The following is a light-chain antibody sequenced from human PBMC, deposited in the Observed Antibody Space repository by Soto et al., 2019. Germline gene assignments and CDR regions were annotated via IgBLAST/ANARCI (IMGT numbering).Light chain of an antibody. Sequence: EIVLTQSPATLSLSPGERATLSCRASQSVTTFLAWYQQKPGQAPRLLIYDASNRATGIPARFSGSGPGTDFTLTISSLRPEDFATYYCQQSHSIPRTFGQGTKVDIK. CDR2: DAS. CDR3: QQSHSIPRT. J-gene: IGKJ1*01. V-gene: IGKV3-11*01. CDR1: QSVTTF.